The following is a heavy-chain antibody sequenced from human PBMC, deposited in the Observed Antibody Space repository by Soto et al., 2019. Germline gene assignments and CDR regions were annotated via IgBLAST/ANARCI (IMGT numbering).Heavy chain of an antibody. CDR1: GFTLSSYG. J-gene: IGHJ4*02. D-gene: IGHD1-26*01. Sequence: QVQLVESGGGVVQPGRSLRLSCAASGFTLSSYGMHWVRQAPGKGLEWVAVTSYDGRNKDYADSVKGRFTISRDNSKNTQYVQMNSLRAEDTAVDYCAKGSGSYYGYFDYLGQGTLVTVSS. CDR3: AKGSGSYYGYFDY. V-gene: IGHV3-30*18. CDR2: TSYDGRNK.